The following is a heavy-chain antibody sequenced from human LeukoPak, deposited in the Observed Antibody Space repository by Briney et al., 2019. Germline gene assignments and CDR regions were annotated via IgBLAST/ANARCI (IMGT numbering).Heavy chain of an antibody. CDR3: ARDWHYDSGGYYTPYYFDY. Sequence: SETLSLTCAVSGGSLSGYYWTWIRQPPGKGLEWIGDINHSGSTNYNPSLKSRVIISADTSKVQFSLTLSSVTAADTAVYYCARDWHYDSGGYYTPYYFDYWGQGTLVTVSS. CDR1: GGSLSGYY. V-gene: IGHV4-34*01. CDR2: INHSGST. D-gene: IGHD3-22*01. J-gene: IGHJ4*02.